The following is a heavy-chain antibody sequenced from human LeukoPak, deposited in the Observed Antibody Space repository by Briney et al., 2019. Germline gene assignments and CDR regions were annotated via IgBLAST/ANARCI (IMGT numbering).Heavy chain of an antibody. CDR3: ARDGMVRGVFAR. D-gene: IGHD3-10*01. CDR1: GFTFSSYS. Sequence: GGSLRLSCAASGFTFSSYSMNWVRQAPGKGLEWVSSISSSSSYIYYADSVKGRFTISRDNAKNSLYLQMNSRRAEDTAVYYCARDGMVRGVFARWGQGTLVTVSS. V-gene: IGHV3-21*01. CDR2: ISSSSSYI. J-gene: IGHJ4*02.